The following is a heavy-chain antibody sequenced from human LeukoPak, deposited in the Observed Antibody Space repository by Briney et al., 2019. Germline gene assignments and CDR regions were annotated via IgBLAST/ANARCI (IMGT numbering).Heavy chain of an antibody. V-gene: IGHV4-61*02. CDR2: IYTSGST. D-gene: IGHD5-18*01. J-gene: IGHJ4*02. CDR3: ARAGYSYGYWIFDY. CDR1: GGSISRGSYY. Sequence: SETLSLTCTVSGGSISRGSYYWSWLRQPAGKGLEWIGRIYTSGSTNYNPSLKSRVTISVDTSKNQFSLKLSSVTAADTAVYYCARAGYSYGYWIFDYWGQGTLVSVSS.